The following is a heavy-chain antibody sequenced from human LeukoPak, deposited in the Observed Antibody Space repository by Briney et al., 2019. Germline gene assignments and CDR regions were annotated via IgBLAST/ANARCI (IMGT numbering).Heavy chain of an antibody. CDR1: GFTFSSYA. CDR3: AKEFSTYYYDSSGYHNRYKYAFDI. Sequence: GGSLRLSCAASGFTFSSYAMSWVRQAPGKGLEWVSAISGSGGSTYYADSVKGRFTISRDNSKNTLYLQMNSLRAEDTTVYYCAKEFSTYYYDSSGYHNRYKYAFDIWGQGTMVTVSS. D-gene: IGHD3-22*01. CDR2: ISGSGGST. V-gene: IGHV3-23*01. J-gene: IGHJ3*02.